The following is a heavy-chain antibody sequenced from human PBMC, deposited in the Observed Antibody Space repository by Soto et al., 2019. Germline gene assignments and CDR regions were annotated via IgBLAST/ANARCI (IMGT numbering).Heavy chain of an antibody. D-gene: IGHD3-9*01. Sequence: GESLKISCQGSGYSFPTHWIGWVRQMPGKGLEWMGIIYPGDSETKYSPSFQGQVTISADKSISTAYLQWSSLKASDTALYYCVSTINGYFEYWGQGTLVTVYS. CDR3: VSTINGYFEY. V-gene: IGHV5-51*01. CDR2: IYPGDSET. J-gene: IGHJ4*02. CDR1: GYSFPTHW.